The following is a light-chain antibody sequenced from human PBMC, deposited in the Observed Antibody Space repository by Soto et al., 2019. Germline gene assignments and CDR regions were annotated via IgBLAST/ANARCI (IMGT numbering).Light chain of an antibody. CDR3: LQYGSSPYT. V-gene: IGKV3-20*01. CDR1: QSVSRY. CDR2: GAS. J-gene: IGKJ2*01. Sequence: EIVLTQSPDILSLSPGEIATLSCRASQSVSRYLNWFQQKPGQAPRLLIYGASSRATGIPDRFSGSGSGTDFTLTISRLEPEDFSVFYCLQYGSSPYTVGPGTKLEIK.